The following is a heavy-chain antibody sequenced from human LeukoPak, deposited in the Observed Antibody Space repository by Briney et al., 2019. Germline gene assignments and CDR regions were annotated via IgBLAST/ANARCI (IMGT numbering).Heavy chain of an antibody. J-gene: IGHJ6*03. CDR1: GDSVSSTNYY. D-gene: IGHD3-10*01. CDR3: ASVRRGFGESSKYYAYYYMGV. V-gene: IGHV4-39*01. CDR2: IYYSGST. Sequence: SETLSLTCTVSGDSVSSTNYYWGWIRQSPGRGLEYIGSIYYSGSTYYNPSLKSRVTISLDTSKNQFSLKLSSVTAADTAVYYCASVRRGFGESSKYYAYYYMGVWGKGTTVTISS.